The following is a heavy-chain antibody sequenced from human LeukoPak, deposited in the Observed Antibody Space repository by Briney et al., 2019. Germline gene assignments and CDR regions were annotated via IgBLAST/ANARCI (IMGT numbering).Heavy chain of an antibody. D-gene: IGHD3-9*01. V-gene: IGHV3-23*01. J-gene: IGHJ3*02. CDR3: AKVLAMDVTGYEDDGFDI. Sequence: GGALRLSCVTSVFSFISYAMSGVRQAPGKGLEWVSGVGASGGSTYYADSVKGRFTISRDNAKNSLYLQMNSLRAEDTAVYYCAKVLAMDVTGYEDDGFDIWGQGTMVTVSS. CDR1: VFSFISYA. CDR2: VGASGGST.